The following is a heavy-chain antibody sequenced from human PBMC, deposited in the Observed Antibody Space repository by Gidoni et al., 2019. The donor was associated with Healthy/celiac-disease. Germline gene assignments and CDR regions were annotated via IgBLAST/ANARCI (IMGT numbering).Heavy chain of an antibody. D-gene: IGHD6-19*01. CDR1: GFPFSCYG. CDR3: ARDHLWLVRGDAFDI. Sequence: QVQLVESGGGVVQPGRSLRLSCAASGFPFSCYGMHWVRQAPGKGLEWVAVISYDGSNKYYADSVKGRFTISRDNSKNTLYLQMNSLRAEDTAVYYCARDHLWLVRGDAFDIWGQGTMVTVSS. CDR2: ISYDGSNK. J-gene: IGHJ3*02. V-gene: IGHV3-30*03.